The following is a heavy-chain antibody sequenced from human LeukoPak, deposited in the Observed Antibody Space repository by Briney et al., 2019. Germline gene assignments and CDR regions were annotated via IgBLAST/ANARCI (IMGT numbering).Heavy chain of an antibody. Sequence: SETLSLTCTVSGGSISSYYWSWIRQPPGKGLEWIGYVYYSGSTNYNPSLKGRVTISVDTSKSQFSLKLTSVTAADTAVYYCARQGDYRYPFDSWGQGTLVTVSS. CDR1: GGSISSYY. V-gene: IGHV4-59*08. CDR2: VYYSGST. D-gene: IGHD3-16*02. CDR3: ARQGDYRYPFDS. J-gene: IGHJ4*02.